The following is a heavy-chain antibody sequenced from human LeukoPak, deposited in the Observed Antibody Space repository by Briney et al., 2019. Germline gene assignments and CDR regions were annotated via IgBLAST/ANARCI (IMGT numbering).Heavy chain of an antibody. D-gene: IGHD2-21*01. CDR3: AREVVITAFDI. Sequence: GGSLRLSCAASGFTFSSYAMHWVRQAPGKGLEWVAVISYDGSNKYYADSVKGRFTISRDNSKNTLYLQMNSLRAEDTAVYYCAREVVITAFDIWGQGTMVTVSS. CDR2: ISYDGSNK. V-gene: IGHV3-30-3*01. J-gene: IGHJ3*02. CDR1: GFTFSSYA.